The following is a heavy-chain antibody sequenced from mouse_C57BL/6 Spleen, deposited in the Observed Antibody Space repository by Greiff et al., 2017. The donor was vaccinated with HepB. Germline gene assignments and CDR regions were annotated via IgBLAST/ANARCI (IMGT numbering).Heavy chain of an antibody. CDR1: GYTFTDYE. CDR3: TRLATTVVGYFDV. V-gene: IGHV1-15*01. CDR2: IDPETGGT. D-gene: IGHD1-1*01. Sequence: QVQLQQSGAELVRPGASVTLSCKASGYTFTDYEMHWVKQTPVHGLEWIGAIDPETGGTAYNQKFKGKAILTADKSSSTAYMELRSLTSEDSAVYYCTRLATTVVGYFDVWGTGTTVTVSS. J-gene: IGHJ1*03.